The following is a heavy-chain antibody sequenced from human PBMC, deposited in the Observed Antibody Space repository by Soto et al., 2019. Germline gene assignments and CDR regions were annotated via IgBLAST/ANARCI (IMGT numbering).Heavy chain of an antibody. J-gene: IGHJ1*01. D-gene: IGHD3-16*02. Sequence: PGGSLRLSCAASGFTFSSYAMSWVRQAPGKGLEWVSAISGSGGSTYYADSVKGRFTISRDNSKNTLYLQMNSLRAEDTAVYYCAKSSKVYDYVWGSYRYIGYFQHWGQGTLVTV. CDR1: GFTFSSYA. CDR3: AKSSKVYDYVWGSYRYIGYFQH. CDR2: ISGSGGST. V-gene: IGHV3-23*01.